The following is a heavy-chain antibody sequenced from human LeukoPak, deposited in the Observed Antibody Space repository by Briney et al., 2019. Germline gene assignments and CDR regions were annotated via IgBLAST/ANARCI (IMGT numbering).Heavy chain of an antibody. CDR2: ISSSSSYT. J-gene: IGHJ4*02. Sequence: GGSLRLSCAASGFTFSDYYMSWIRQAPGKGLEWVSYISSSSSYTNYADSVKGRFTISRDNAKNPLYLQMNSLRAEDTAVYYCASRLYYYDSSGYSDWGQGTLVTVSS. V-gene: IGHV3-11*06. CDR3: ASRLYYYDSSGYSD. CDR1: GFTFSDYY. D-gene: IGHD3-22*01.